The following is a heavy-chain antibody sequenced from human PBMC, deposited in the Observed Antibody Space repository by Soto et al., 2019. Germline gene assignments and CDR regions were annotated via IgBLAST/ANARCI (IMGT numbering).Heavy chain of an antibody. V-gene: IGHV5-51*01. D-gene: IGHD3-9*01. CDR3: ARVESILTGYYSYSYYYGMDV. J-gene: IGHJ6*02. CDR1: GYSFTSYW. Sequence: GESLKISCKGSGYSFTSYWIGWVRQMPGKGLEWMGIIYPGDSDTRYSPSFQGQVTVSADKSISTAYLQWSSLKASDTAMYYCARVESILTGYYSYSYYYGMDVWGQGTTVTVSS. CDR2: IYPGDSDT.